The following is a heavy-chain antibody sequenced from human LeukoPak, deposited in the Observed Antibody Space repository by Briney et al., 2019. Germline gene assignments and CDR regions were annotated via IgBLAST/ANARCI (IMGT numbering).Heavy chain of an antibody. CDR1: GFTFDDYG. Sequence: PGGSLRLSCAASGFTFDDYGMSWVRQPPGKGLEWIGEINHSGSTNYNPSLKSRVTISVDTSKNQFSLKLSSVTAADTAVYYCARGTMTTVTYYFDYWGQGTLVTVSS. D-gene: IGHD4-17*01. CDR2: INHSGST. V-gene: IGHV4-34*01. CDR3: ARGTMTTVTYYFDY. J-gene: IGHJ4*02.